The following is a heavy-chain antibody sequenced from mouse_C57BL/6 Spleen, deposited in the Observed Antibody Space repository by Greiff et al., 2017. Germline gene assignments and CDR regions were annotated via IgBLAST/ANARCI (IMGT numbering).Heavy chain of an antibody. Sequence: EVQLQQSGAELVRPGASVKLSCTASGFNIKGDYMHWVKQRPEQGLEWIGWIDPENGDTEYASKFQGKATITADTSSNTDYLQLSSLTSEDTAVYYCTHDYAYAMDYWGQGTSVTVSS. D-gene: IGHD2-4*01. V-gene: IGHV14-4*01. J-gene: IGHJ4*01. CDR2: IDPENGDT. CDR1: GFNIKGDY. CDR3: THDYAYAMDY.